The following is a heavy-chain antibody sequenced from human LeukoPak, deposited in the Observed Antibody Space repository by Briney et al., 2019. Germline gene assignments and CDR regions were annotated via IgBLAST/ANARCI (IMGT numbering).Heavy chain of an antibody. CDR1: GFTFSSYA. J-gene: IGHJ4*02. Sequence: GGSLRLSCAASGFTFSSYAMSWVRQAPGKGLEWVSAISGSGGSTYYADSVKGRFTISRDNSKNPLYLQMNSLRAEDTAVYYCAKWPPRNPRSSWYDRYFDYWGQGTLVTVSS. CDR3: AKWPPRNPRSSWYDRYFDY. D-gene: IGHD6-13*01. CDR2: ISGSGGST. V-gene: IGHV3-23*01.